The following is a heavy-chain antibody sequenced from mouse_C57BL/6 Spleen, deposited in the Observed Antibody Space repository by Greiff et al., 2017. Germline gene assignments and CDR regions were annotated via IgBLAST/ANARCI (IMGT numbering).Heavy chain of an antibody. Sequence: VKLVESGAELVKPGASVKTSCKASGYTFTSYWITWVKQRPGQGLEWIGDIYPGSGSTNYNEKFKSKATLTVDTSSSTAYMQLSSLTSEDSAVYYGAREPLRNYAMDYWGQGTSVTVSS. CDR2: IYPGSGST. V-gene: IGHV1-55*01. CDR1: GYTFTSYW. CDR3: AREPLRNYAMDY. J-gene: IGHJ4*01. D-gene: IGHD1-1*01.